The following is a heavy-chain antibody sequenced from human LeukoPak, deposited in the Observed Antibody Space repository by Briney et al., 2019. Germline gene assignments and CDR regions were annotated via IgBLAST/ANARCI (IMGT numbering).Heavy chain of an antibody. CDR2: FSSDGSST. CDR3: VKTLKYYGSGRGLFDS. Sequence: GGSLRLSCSASGFTFSSSAMYWVRQVPGKGLEYVSAFSSDGSSTFYADSVKGRFTISRDNSKNMLYLQMSSLRADDTAVYYCVKTLKYYGSGRGLFDSWGQGTLVTVSS. D-gene: IGHD3-10*01. V-gene: IGHV3-64D*06. CDR1: GFTFSSSA. J-gene: IGHJ4*02.